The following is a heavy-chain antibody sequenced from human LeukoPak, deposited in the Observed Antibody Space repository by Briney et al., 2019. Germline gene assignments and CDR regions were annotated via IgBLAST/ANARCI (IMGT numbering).Heavy chain of an antibody. Sequence: ASVKVSCKASGYTFTSYYMHWVRQAPGQGLEWMGIINPSGGSTSYAQKFQGRVTMTRDMSTSTVYMELSSLRSEDTAVYYCALGYKQGYFDYWGQGTLVTVPS. J-gene: IGHJ4*02. CDR3: ALGYKQGYFDY. D-gene: IGHD5-24*01. CDR1: GYTFTSYY. CDR2: INPSGGST. V-gene: IGHV1-46*01.